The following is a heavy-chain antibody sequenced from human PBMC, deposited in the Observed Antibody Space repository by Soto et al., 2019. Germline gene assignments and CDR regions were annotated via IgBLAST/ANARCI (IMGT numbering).Heavy chain of an antibody. J-gene: IGHJ5*02. CDR2: IYYSGST. D-gene: IGHD3-3*01. V-gene: IGHV4-59*01. CDR3: ARGYNDFWSGYLTWFDP. CDR1: GASLSSYY. Sequence: SETLSLTCVVSGASLSSYYWSWIRQPPGKGLEWIGYIYYSGSTNYNPSLKSRVTISVDTSKNQFSLKLSSLTAADTAVYYCARGYNDFWSGYLTWFDPWGQGTLVTVSS.